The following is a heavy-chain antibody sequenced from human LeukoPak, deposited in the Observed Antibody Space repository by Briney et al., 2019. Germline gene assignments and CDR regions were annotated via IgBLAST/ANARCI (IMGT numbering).Heavy chain of an antibody. Sequence: PGGSLRLSCAASGFTFSSYAMSWVRQAPGKGLEWVSAISGSGGSTYYADSVKGRFTISRDNSKNTLYLQMNSLRAEDTAVYYCAKVVLRGYSSSLLLFDYWGQGTLVTVSS. CDR2: ISGSGGST. CDR1: GFTFSSYA. D-gene: IGHD6-6*01. CDR3: AKVVLRGYSSSLLLFDY. J-gene: IGHJ4*02. V-gene: IGHV3-23*01.